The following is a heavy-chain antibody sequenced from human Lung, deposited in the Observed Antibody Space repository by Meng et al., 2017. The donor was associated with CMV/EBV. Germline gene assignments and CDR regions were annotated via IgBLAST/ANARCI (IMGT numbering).Heavy chain of an antibody. CDR3: ARDRRGDSSGYVFGTGYFDL. CDR1: GFTVSSNY. Sequence: ETLSLXXAASGFTVSSNYMNWVRQAPGKGLEWVSVIYSGGITYYADSVKGRFTISRDNSKNTLYLQMNSLRAEDTAVYYCARDRRGDSSGYVFGTGYFDLWGRGXLVTVSS. CDR2: IYSGGIT. J-gene: IGHJ2*01. D-gene: IGHD3-22*01. V-gene: IGHV3-53*01.